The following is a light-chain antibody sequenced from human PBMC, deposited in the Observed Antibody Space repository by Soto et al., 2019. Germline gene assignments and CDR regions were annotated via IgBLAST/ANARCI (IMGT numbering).Light chain of an antibody. Sequence: EIVLTQSPATLSLSPGERATLSCRASQSVTTYLVWYQQKPGQAPRLLIYDASKRAIGITDRFSGSGSGTDFTLTISSLEPEDFAVYYCQQRSSWPRVFGGGTKVEIK. V-gene: IGKV3-11*01. CDR1: QSVTTY. CDR2: DAS. CDR3: QQRSSWPRV. J-gene: IGKJ4*01.